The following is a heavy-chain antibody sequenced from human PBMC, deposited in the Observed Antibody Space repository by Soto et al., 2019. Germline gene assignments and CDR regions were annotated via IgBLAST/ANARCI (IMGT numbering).Heavy chain of an antibody. V-gene: IGHV1-2*04. CDR3: ARGGPFCSSASCYDVYFDY. Sequence: ASVKVSCKASGYTFTGYYMHWVRQAPGQGLEWMGWINPNSGGTNYAQKFQGWVTMPRDTSISTAYMELSRLNSDDTAVYYCARGGPFCSSASCYDVYFDYWGQGTMVTVSS. J-gene: IGHJ4*02. CDR2: INPNSGGT. D-gene: IGHD2-2*01. CDR1: GYTFTGYY.